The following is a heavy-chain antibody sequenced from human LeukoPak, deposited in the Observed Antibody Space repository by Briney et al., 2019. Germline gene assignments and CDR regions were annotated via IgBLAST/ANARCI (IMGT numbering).Heavy chain of an antibody. CDR1: GGSITSALYS. Sequence: SETLSLTCTVSGGSITSALYSWSWIRQPPGKGLEWIGYIYHTGRTTYNPSFKSRLTISLDTSKNQFSLNLNSVTAADTAMYYCVGDYGSGSYRFDSWGQGTLVTVSS. D-gene: IGHD3-10*01. V-gene: IGHV4-30-4*07. J-gene: IGHJ4*02. CDR3: VGDYGSGSYRFDS. CDR2: IYHTGRT.